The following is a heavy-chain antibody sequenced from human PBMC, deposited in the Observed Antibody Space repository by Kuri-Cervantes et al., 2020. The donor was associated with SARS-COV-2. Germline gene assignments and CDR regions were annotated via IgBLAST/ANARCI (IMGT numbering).Heavy chain of an antibody. J-gene: IGHJ6*03. Sequence: SETLSLTCDVSGVSVSGGTYYWSWIRQPAGKGLEWIGHLDTSGSTTYNPSLKSRVTISIDTSKNQVSLRLTSATAADTAVYFCARGQGVAVPVALLVFLGYYMDVWGKGTTVTRLL. CDR3: ARGQGVAVPVALLVFLGYYMDV. CDR2: LDTSGST. CDR1: GVSVSGGTYY. V-gene: IGHV4-61*09. D-gene: IGHD2-15*01.